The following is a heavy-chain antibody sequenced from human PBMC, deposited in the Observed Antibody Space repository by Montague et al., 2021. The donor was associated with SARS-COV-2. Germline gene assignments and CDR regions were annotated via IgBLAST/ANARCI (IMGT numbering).Heavy chain of an antibody. D-gene: IGHD3-16*02. Sequence: PALVKPTKTLTLTCTFSGFSLSTSGVGVGWIRQPPGKALEWLALIYWDDDKRYSPSLKRRLTITKDTSKNQVVLTMTNMDPVDTATYYCARRSPSFAGPYFDSWGQGTLVTVSS. V-gene: IGHV2-5*02. CDR3: ARRSPSFAGPYFDS. CDR2: IYWDDDK. CDR1: GFSLSTSGVG. J-gene: IGHJ4*02.